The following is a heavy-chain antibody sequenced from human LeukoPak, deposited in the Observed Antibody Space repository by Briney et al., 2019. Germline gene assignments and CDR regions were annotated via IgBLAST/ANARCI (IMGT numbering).Heavy chain of an antibody. CDR1: GFTFSSYS. D-gene: IGHD5-18*01. V-gene: IGHV3-21*01. CDR2: ISSSSSYI. CDR3: ARGGLGYSYSNY. J-gene: IGHJ4*02. Sequence: GGPLRLSCAASGFTFSSYSMNWVRQAPGKGLEWVSSISSSSSYIYYADSVKGRFTISRDNAKNSLYLQMNSLRAEDTAVYYCARGGLGYSYSNYWGQGTLVTVSS.